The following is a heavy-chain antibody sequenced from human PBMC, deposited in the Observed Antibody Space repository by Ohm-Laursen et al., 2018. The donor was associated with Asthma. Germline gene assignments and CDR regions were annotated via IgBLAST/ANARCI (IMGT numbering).Heavy chain of an antibody. CDR2: ISAYNGNT. CDR1: GYTFTSYG. Sequence: SSVKVSCKASGYTFTSYGISWVRQAPGQGLEWMGWISAYNGNTNYAQKLQGRVTMTTDTSTSTAYMELRSLRSDDTAVYYCARETSGYSYGYSDYWGQGTLVTVSS. J-gene: IGHJ4*02. D-gene: IGHD5-18*01. V-gene: IGHV1-18*01. CDR3: ARETSGYSYGYSDY.